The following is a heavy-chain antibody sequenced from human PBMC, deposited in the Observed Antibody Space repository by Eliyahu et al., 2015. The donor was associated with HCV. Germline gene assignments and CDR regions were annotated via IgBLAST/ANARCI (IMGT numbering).Heavy chain of an antibody. CDR3: VRGRGTYCSGGTCQNGFDC. D-gene: IGHD2-15*01. CDR1: GGXLXGLX. V-gene: IGHV4-34*01. Sequence: QVQLRQWGAGLLKPSETLSLTXAVYGGXLXGLXWSWVXQSPGKGXEWXGEVNDRGXTXYNPSLKGRVTVSGDASKSQFSLRLNSMTAADTAVYYCVRGRGTYCSGGTCQNGFDCWGQGTLVTVSS. J-gene: IGHJ4*02. CDR2: VNDRGXT.